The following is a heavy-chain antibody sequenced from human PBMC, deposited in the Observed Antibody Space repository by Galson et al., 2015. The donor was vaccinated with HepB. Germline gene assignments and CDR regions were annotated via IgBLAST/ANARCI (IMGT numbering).Heavy chain of an antibody. CDR2: ISGSIGST. CDR1: GFTFRNYA. CDR3: AKDVSSSSVWYFDL. V-gene: IGHV3-23*01. J-gene: IGHJ2*01. Sequence: SLRLSCASSGFTFRNYAMSWVRPAPGKGLEWVSGISGSIGSTYYADSVKGRFTISRDNSKNTLFLQMNSLRAEDTAVYYCAKDVSSSSVWYFDLWGRGTLVSVSS. D-gene: IGHD6-6*01.